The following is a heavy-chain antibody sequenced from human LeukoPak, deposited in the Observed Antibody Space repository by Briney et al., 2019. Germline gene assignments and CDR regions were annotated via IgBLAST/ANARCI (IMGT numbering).Heavy chain of an antibody. D-gene: IGHD3-10*01. CDR1: GYTFTGCY. V-gene: IGHV1-2*06. J-gene: IGHJ4*02. CDR3: ARVVGGNYYGSETDDY. CDR2: INPNSGGT. Sequence: ASVKVSCKASGYTFTGCYIHWERQAPGQGLEWMGRINPNSGGTNYAQKFQGRVTMTRDTSISTAYMELSSLRSDDTAVYYCARVVGGNYYGSETDDYWGQGTLVTVSS.